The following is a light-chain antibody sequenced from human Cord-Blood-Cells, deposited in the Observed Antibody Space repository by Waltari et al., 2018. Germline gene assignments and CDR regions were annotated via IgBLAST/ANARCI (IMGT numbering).Light chain of an antibody. CDR2: QVS. Sequence: SSELTQPPSVSVSPGQTASITCSGAKLGDKYACWYQQKPAQSPVLVIYQVSKRPSGIHDRFSGSNSGNTASLTISGTQAMDEADYYCQAWDSSTACVFGTGTKVTVL. J-gene: IGLJ1*01. CDR1: KLGDKY. V-gene: IGLV3-1*01. CDR3: QAWDSSTACV.